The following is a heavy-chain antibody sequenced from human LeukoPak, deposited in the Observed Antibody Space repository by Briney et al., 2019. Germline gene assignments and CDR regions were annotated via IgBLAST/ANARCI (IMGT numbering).Heavy chain of an antibody. CDR2: IYHSGST. J-gene: IGHJ4*02. CDR3: ARVCITIFGVVMNYFDY. CDR1: GYSISSGYY. Sequence: SETLSLTCTVSGYSISSGYYWGWIRQPPGKGLEWIGSIYHSGSTYYNPSLKSRVTISVDTSKNQFSLKLSSVTAADTAVYYCARVCITIFGVVMNYFDYWGGGTLVTVSS. D-gene: IGHD3-3*01. V-gene: IGHV4-38-2*02.